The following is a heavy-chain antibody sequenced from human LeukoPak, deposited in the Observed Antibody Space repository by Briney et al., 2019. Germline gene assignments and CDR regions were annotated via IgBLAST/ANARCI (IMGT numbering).Heavy chain of an antibody. Sequence: GGSLRLSCAASGFTFSYYWMSWVRQAPGKGLEWVANIKQDGSEEMYVGSVKGRFTISRDNAKKSVYLEMNSLRAEDTAVYYCARACDMTVGSFDHWGQGTLVTVSS. D-gene: IGHD2-15*01. CDR3: ARACDMTVGSFDH. CDR1: GFTFSYYW. CDR2: IKQDGSEE. J-gene: IGHJ4*02. V-gene: IGHV3-7*01.